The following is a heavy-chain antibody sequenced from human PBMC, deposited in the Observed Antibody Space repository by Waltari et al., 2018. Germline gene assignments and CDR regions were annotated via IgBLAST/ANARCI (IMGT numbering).Heavy chain of an antibody. J-gene: IGHJ6*02. CDR1: GGTFSSYA. Sequence: QVQLVQSGAEVKKPGSSVKVSCKASGGTFSSYAISWVRQAPGQGLEWMGGIIPIFGTANYAQKFQGRVTITADESTSTAYMELSSLRSEDTAVYYCARGGYGDYVSSYYYGMDVWGQGTTVTVSS. CDR2: IIPIFGTA. D-gene: IGHD4-17*01. CDR3: ARGGYGDYVSSYYYGMDV. V-gene: IGHV1-69*13.